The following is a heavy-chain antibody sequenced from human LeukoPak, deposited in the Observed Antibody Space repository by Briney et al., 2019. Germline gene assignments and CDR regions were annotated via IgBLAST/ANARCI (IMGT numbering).Heavy chain of an antibody. CDR1: GGSISSDY. J-gene: IGHJ3*02. CDR3: ARSYYYDSSGYHRGAFDI. V-gene: IGHV4-59*01. D-gene: IGHD3-22*01. CDR2: VYYSGST. Sequence: PSETLSLTCTVSGGSISSDYWSWIRQPPGKGLEWIGYVYYSGSTNCNPSLKSRVTISVDTSKNQFSLKLSSVTTADTAVYYCARSYYYDSSGYHRGAFDIWGQGTMVTVSS.